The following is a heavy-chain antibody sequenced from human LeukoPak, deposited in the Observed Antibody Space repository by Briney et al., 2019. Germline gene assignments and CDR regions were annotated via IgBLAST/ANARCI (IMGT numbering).Heavy chain of an antibody. CDR3: ARVGMVRGVIDY. D-gene: IGHD3-10*01. V-gene: IGHV1-2*06. Sequence: ASVKVSCKASGYTFTGYYMHWVRQAPGQGLEWMGRINPNSGGTNYAQKFQGRVTMIRDTSISTAYMELSRLRSDDTAVYYCARVGMVRGVIDYWGQGTLVTVSS. CDR1: GYTFTGYY. J-gene: IGHJ4*02. CDR2: INPNSGGT.